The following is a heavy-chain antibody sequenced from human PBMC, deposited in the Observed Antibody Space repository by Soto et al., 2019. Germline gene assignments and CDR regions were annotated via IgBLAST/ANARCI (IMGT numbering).Heavy chain of an antibody. D-gene: IGHD3-22*01. V-gene: IGHV4-30-2*01. J-gene: IGHJ5*02. CDR3: AKWRGDSSGYYNWFDP. CDR1: GGSLSSGGYS. Sequence: PSETLSLTCAVSGGSLSSGGYSWRWIRQPPGKGLEWIGYIYHSGSTYYNPSLKSRVTISVDRSKNQFSLKLSSVTAADTAVYYCAKWRGDSSGYYNWFDPWGQGTLVTVSS. CDR2: IYHSGST.